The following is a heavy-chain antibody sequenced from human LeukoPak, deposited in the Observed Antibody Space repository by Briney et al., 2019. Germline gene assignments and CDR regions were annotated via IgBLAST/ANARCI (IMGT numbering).Heavy chain of an antibody. D-gene: IGHD3-10*01. Sequence: SSETLSLTCAVYGGSFSGYYWSWIRQPPGKGLEWIGEINHSGSTNYNPSLKSRVTISVDTSKNQFSLKLSSVTAADTAVYHCARGEVLWDYWGQGTLVTVSS. V-gene: IGHV4-34*01. CDR2: INHSGST. CDR3: ARGEVLWDY. J-gene: IGHJ4*02. CDR1: GGSFSGYY.